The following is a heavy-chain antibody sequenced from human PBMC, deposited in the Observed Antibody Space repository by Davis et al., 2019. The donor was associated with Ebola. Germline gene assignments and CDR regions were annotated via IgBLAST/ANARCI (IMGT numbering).Heavy chain of an antibody. D-gene: IGHD3-9*01. CDR3: TRDLAPYDILTGGFDY. V-gene: IGHV3-49*03. CDR2: IRSKAYGGTT. Sequence: GGSLRLSCTASGFTFGDYAMSWFRQAPGKGLEWVGFIRSKAYGGTTEYAASVKGRFTISRDDSKSIAYLQMNSLKTEDTAVYYCTRDLAPYDILTGGFDYWGQGTLVTVSS. J-gene: IGHJ4*02. CDR1: GFTFGDYA.